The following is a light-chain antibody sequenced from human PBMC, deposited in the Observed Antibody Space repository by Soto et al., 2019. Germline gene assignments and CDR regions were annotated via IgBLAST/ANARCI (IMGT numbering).Light chain of an antibody. CDR3: SSYTSSSTLV. CDR1: SSDVGGYNY. CDR2: DVS. V-gene: IGLV2-14*01. J-gene: IGLJ1*01. Sequence: LTQPASVSGSPGQSITISCTGTSSDVGGYNYVSWYQQHPGKAPKLMIYDVSNRPSGVSNRFSGSKSGNTASLTISGLQAEDEADYYCSSYTSSSTLVFGTGTKVTV.